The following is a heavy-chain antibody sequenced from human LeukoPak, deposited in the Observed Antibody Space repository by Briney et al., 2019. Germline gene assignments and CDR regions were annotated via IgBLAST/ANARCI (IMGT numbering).Heavy chain of an antibody. J-gene: IGHJ4*02. V-gene: IGHV3-30-3*01. CDR2: ISYDGSNK. Sequence: GRSLRLSCAASGFTFSSYAMHWVRQAPGKGLEWVAVISYDGSNKFYADSVKGRFTISRDNSKNTLYLQMNSLRAEDTGVYYCPRDPFDYWGQGTLVTVSS. CDR1: GFTFSSYA. CDR3: PRDPFDY.